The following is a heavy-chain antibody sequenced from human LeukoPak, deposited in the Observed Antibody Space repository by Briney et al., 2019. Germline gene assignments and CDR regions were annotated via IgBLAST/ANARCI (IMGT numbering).Heavy chain of an antibody. V-gene: IGHV3-7*01. CDR2: IKQDGSEK. CDR1: GFTFTTYW. J-gene: IGHJ3*02. Sequence: PGGSLRLSCAASGFTFTTYWMGWVRQAPGKGLEWVANIKQDGSEKYYVDSVKGRFTISRDNAKNSLYLQMNSLRVEDTAVYYCVRVGTSFDIWGQGTMVTVSS. D-gene: IGHD7-27*01. CDR3: VRVGTSFDI.